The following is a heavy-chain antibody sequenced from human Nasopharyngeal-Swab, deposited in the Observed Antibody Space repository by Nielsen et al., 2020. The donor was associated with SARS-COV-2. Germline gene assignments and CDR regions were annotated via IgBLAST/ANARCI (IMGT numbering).Heavy chain of an antibody. CDR2: ISYDGSNK. J-gene: IGHJ6*02. D-gene: IGHD5-18*01. Sequence: WIRQPPGKGLEWVAVISYDGSNKYYADSVKGRFTISRDNSKNTLYLQMNSLRAEDTAVYYCARDKRDTAMVTGLFGYYYYGMDVWGQGTPVTVSS. V-gene: IGHV3-30*04. CDR3: ARDKRDTAMVTGLFGYYYYGMDV.